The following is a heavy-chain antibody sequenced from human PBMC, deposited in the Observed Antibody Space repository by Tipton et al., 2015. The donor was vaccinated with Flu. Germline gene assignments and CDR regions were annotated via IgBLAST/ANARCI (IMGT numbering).Heavy chain of an antibody. V-gene: IGHV3-9*01. CDR3: AKDGTSGSYLSFSYSYYGMDV. Sequence: SLRLSCAASGFTFDDYAMHWVRQAPGKGLEWVSGISWNSGSIGYADSVKGRFTISRDNAKNSLYLQMNSLRAEDTALYYCAKDGTSGSYLSFSYSYYGMDVWGQGTSVTVSS. CDR2: ISWNSGSI. D-gene: IGHD1-26*01. J-gene: IGHJ6*02. CDR1: GFTFDDYA.